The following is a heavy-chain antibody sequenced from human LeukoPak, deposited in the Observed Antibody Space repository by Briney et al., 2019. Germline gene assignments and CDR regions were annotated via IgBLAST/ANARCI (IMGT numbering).Heavy chain of an antibody. CDR3: ARAQDDSYNSYYYGMDV. CDR2: IYTSGST. D-gene: IGHD5-24*01. V-gene: IGHV4-4*07. J-gene: IGHJ6*02. CDR1: GGSISSYY. Sequence: PSETLSLTCTVSGGSISSYYWSWIRQPAGKGLEWIGRIYTSGSTNYNPSLKSRVTMSVDTSKNQFSLKLNSVTAADTAVYYCARAQDDSYNSYYYGMDVWGQGTTVAVSS.